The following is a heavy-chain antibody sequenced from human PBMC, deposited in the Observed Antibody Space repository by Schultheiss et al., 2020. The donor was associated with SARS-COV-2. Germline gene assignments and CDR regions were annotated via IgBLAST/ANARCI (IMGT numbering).Heavy chain of an antibody. Sequence: GGSLRLSCAASGFTFSSYGMHWVRQAPGKGLEWVSAISGSGGSTYYADSVKGRFTISRDNSKNSVFLQMKSLRGEDTAVYYCARDPNFGRPDYWGQGILVTVSS. CDR2: ISGSGGST. V-gene: IGHV3-23*01. J-gene: IGHJ4*02. D-gene: IGHD3-10*01. CDR3: ARDPNFGRPDY. CDR1: GFTFSSYG.